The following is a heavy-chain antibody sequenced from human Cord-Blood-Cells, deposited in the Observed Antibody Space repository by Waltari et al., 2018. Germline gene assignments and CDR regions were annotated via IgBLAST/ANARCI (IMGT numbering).Heavy chain of an antibody. D-gene: IGHD3-16*01. CDR1: GGSISSSSYY. J-gene: IGHJ6*03. CDR3: ARLARGSKGRLYYYYYYMDV. V-gene: IGHV4-39*01. Sequence: QLQLQGSGPGLVKPSETLSLTCTVSGGSISSSSYYWGWIRHPPGKGPGWTGSIYYSGNTYYNPSLKSRVTISVDTSKTQFSLKLSSVTAADTAVYYCARLARGSKGRLYYYYYYMDVWGKGTTVTVSS. CDR2: IYYSGNT.